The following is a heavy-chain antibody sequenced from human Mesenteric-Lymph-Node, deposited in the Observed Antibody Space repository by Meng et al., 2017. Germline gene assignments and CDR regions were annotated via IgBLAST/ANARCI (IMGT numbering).Heavy chain of an antibody. D-gene: IGHD5-24*01. Sequence: ESGPGRVKLARALCVTWTDCGGSSSSGGYSWSWIRQDRGKGGEWIGYFDYSGRTYYHPSLKRRVTISVDTSKNQFSLKLSSVTAADTAVYYCARGPSRWLQFSCDYWGQGTLVTVSS. J-gene: IGHJ4*02. CDR2: FDYSGRT. CDR1: GGSSSSGGYS. CDR3: ARGPSRWLQFSCDY. V-gene: IGHV4-31*02.